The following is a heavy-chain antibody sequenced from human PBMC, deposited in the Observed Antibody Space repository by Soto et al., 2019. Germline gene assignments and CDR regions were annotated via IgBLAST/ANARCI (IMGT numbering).Heavy chain of an antibody. Sequence: EVQLLESGGGLAQPGGSLRLSCAASGFTFTSYAMTWVRQAPGKGLEWVSTISGSGTNTYYADAVEGRFTISRDNSKNTLYLQMNSLRAEDTAIYFCNTGINYWGQATLVSVSS. J-gene: IGHJ4*02. CDR1: GFTFTSYA. D-gene: IGHD3-10*01. CDR3: NTGINY. V-gene: IGHV3-23*01. CDR2: ISGSGTNT.